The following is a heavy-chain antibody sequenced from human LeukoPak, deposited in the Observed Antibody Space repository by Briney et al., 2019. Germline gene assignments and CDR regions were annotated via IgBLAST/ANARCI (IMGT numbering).Heavy chain of an antibody. CDR3: SHDSSGYYTLVFDS. CDR1: GLTFTDAW. V-gene: IGHV3-15*01. D-gene: IGHD3-22*01. CDR2: IKSRAEGGTT. J-gene: IGHJ4*02. Sequence: GGSLRLSCAASGLTFTDAWMSWVRQAPGKGLEWVGRIKSRAEGGTTDHAAPVKGRFTISRDDAKNTKYMQMNSLKTEDTAVYSCSHDSSGYYTLVFDSWGQGTLVTVSS.